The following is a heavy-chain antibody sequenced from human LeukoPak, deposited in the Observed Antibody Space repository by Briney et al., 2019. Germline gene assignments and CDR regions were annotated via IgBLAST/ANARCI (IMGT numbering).Heavy chain of an antibody. Sequence: PGGSLRLSCAASGFTFGSYSMSWVRQAPGKGLEWVSSISSSSSYIYYADSDSVKGRFTISRDNAKNSVYLQMNSLRAEDTAVYYCARPNHNLPYYDSSGYDPFDYWGQGTLVIVSS. D-gene: IGHD3-22*01. CDR1: GFTFGSYS. V-gene: IGHV3-21*01. CDR2: ISSSSSYI. CDR3: ARPNHNLPYYDSSGYDPFDY. J-gene: IGHJ4*02.